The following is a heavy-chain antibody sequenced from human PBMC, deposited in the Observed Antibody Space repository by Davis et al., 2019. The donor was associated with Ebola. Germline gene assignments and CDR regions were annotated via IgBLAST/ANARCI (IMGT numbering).Heavy chain of an antibody. D-gene: IGHD3-22*01. CDR1: GFTFSSYG. Sequence: GGSLRLSCAASGFTFSSYGMHWVRQAPGKGLEWVAVISYDGSNKYYADSVKGRFTISRDNAKNSLYLQMNSLRDEDTAVYYCARDRGEYYYDSSGYYGYYYYGMDVWGQGTTVTVSS. J-gene: IGHJ6*02. V-gene: IGHV3-30*03. CDR2: ISYDGSNK. CDR3: ARDRGEYYYDSSGYYGYYYYGMDV.